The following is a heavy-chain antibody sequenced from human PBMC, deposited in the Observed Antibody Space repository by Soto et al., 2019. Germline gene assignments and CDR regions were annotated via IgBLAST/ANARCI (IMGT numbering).Heavy chain of an antibody. CDR3: VSWVSAHLDD. V-gene: IGHV3-23*01. CDR2: NSDGSVNT. Sequence: GGSLRPFCRTSGLTFRIPDMTGVRQSPDKWLVVITTNSDGSVNTHYADSVNGRFTISRDETRNTLHLQMHSLRCEDTALEYCVSWVSAHLDDWGQAT. D-gene: IGHD2-8*01. CDR1: GLTFRIPD. J-gene: IGHJ4*02.